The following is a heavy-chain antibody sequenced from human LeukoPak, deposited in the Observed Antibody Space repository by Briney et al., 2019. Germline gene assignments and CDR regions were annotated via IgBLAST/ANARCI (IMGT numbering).Heavy chain of an antibody. V-gene: IGHV4-61*08. CDR3: AREFSVRGVIGWFDP. Sequence: SETLSLTCTVSGASITSGAYYWTWIRQRPGKGLEWIGYIYYSGSTNYNPSLKSRVTISVDTSKNQFSLKLSSVTAADTAVYYCAREFSVRGVIGWFDPWGQGTLVTVSS. J-gene: IGHJ5*02. CDR1: GASITSGAYY. CDR2: IYYSGST. D-gene: IGHD3-10*01.